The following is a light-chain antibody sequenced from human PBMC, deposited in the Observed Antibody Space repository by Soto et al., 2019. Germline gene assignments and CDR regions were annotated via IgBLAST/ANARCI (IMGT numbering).Light chain of an antibody. CDR3: QQYGSSPWT. V-gene: IGKV3-20*01. CDR2: GAS. J-gene: IGKJ1*01. CDR1: QTIRSNY. Sequence: ETVLTQSPGTLSLSPGERATLSYRASQTIRSNYLAWYRQTPGQAPRLLIYGASNRATGIADRFSGSGSGTDFTLIISRLKPEDFALYYCQQYGSSPWTFGQGTKVEIK.